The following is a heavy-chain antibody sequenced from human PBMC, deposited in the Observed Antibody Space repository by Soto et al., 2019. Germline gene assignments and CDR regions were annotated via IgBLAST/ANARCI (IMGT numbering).Heavy chain of an antibody. D-gene: IGHD1-1*01. J-gene: IGHJ3*02. CDR2: MNPNSGNT. CDR3: ARGRWNNDAFDI. V-gene: IGHV1-8*01. Sequence: GASVKVSCKASGYTFTSYDINGVRQATGQGLEWMGWMNPNSGNTGYAQKFQGRVTMTRNTSISTAYMELSSLRSEDTAVYYCARGRWNNDAFDIWGQGTMVTVSS. CDR1: GYTFTSYD.